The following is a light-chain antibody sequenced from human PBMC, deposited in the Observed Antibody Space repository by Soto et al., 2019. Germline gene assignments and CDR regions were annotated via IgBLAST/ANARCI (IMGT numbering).Light chain of an antibody. J-gene: IGKJ1*01. V-gene: IGKV1-5*03. Sequence: DIPMTQSPSTLSAAEGDRVTITCRASQSVSAWLAWYQQKPGKAPKLLIYKASTLATGVPSRFSGSGYGAEFTLTISSLPPDDLGTYYCQQYRSYPWTFGQGTKVEIK. CDR3: QQYRSYPWT. CDR1: QSVSAW. CDR2: KAS.